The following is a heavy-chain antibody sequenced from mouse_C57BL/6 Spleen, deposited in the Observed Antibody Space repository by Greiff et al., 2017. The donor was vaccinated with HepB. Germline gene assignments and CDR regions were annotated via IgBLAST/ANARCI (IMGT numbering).Heavy chain of an antibody. V-gene: IGHV5-17*01. CDR3: ARCPNWYYAMDY. D-gene: IGHD4-1*02. CDR2: ISSGSSTI. CDR1: GFTFSDYG. Sequence: EVMLVESGGGLVKPGGSLKLSCAASGFTFSDYGMHWVRQAPEKGLEWVAYISSGSSTIYYADTVKGRFTISRDNAKNTLFLQMTSLSSEDTAMYYCARCPNWYYAMDYWGQGTSVTVSS. J-gene: IGHJ4*01.